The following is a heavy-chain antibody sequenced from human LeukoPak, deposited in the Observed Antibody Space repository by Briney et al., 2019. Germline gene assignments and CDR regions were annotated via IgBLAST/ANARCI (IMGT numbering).Heavy chain of an antibody. J-gene: IGHJ4*02. D-gene: IGHD2-15*01. CDR2: ISGSSGTI. CDR3: AKITSVYCSGGSCSFDY. CDR1: GFTFSRYG. V-gene: IGHV3-23*01. Sequence: QSGGTLRLSCAASGFTFSRYGMSWVRHAPGKGLRWVSAISGSSGTIYYADSVKGRFTISRDNPKNTLYLQMNSLRAEDTALYYCAKITSVYCSGGSCSFDYWGQGTLVTVSS.